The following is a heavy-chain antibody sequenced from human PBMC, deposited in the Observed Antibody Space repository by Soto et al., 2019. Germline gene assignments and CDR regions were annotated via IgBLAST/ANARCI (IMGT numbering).Heavy chain of an antibody. V-gene: IGHV4-34*01. Sequence: SETLSLTCAVYGGSFSGYYWSWIRQPPGKGLEWIGDIHHSGSTYYNPSLESRLTISIDTSKNQFSLRLASVTAADTAVYYCARTLPNRQLFDSWSQGTLVTVSS. CDR2: IHHSGST. J-gene: IGHJ4*02. CDR1: GGSFSGYY. D-gene: IGHD1-1*01. CDR3: ARTLPNRQLFDS.